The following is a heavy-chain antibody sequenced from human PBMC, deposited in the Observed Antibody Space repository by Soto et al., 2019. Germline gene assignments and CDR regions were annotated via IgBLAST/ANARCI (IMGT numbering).Heavy chain of an antibody. V-gene: IGHV3-33*01. Sequence: QVHLVESGGGVVQPGRSLTLSCAASGFTFSSSTLHWVRQAPGKGLEWVAVIWYDGSKRFYGDSVVGRFTIYRDNSRNTLYLQMNNLRDDDTAMYYCARVSGNYGPYFDHWGQGAMVSV. CDR1: GFTFSSST. J-gene: IGHJ4*02. D-gene: IGHD3-10*01. CDR2: IWYDGSKR. CDR3: ARVSGNYGPYFDH.